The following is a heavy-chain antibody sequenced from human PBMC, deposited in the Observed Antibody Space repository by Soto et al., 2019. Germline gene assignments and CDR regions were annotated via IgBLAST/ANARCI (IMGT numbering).Heavy chain of an antibody. CDR3: AKDSRGSSRSVRGWFDP. CDR1: GFTFSSYA. V-gene: IGHV3-23*01. Sequence: GGSLRLSCAASGFTFSSYAMSWVRQAPGKGLEWVSAISGSGGSTYYADSVKGRFTISRDNSKNTLYLQMNSLRAEDTAVYYCAKDSRGSSRSVRGWFDPWGQGTLVTVSS. D-gene: IGHD6-6*01. CDR2: ISGSGGST. J-gene: IGHJ5*02.